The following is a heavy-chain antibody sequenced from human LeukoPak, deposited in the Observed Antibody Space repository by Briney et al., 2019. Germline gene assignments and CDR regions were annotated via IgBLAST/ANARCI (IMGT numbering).Heavy chain of an antibody. CDR1: GGSISSYY. Sequence: SETLSLTCTVSGGSISSYYWSWIRQPPGKGLEWIGYIYYSGGTNYNPSLKSRVTISVDTSKNQFSLKLSSVTAADTAVYYCARPYYYYMDVWGKGTTVTVSS. CDR3: ARPYYYYMDV. CDR2: IYYSGGT. V-gene: IGHV4-59*12. J-gene: IGHJ6*03.